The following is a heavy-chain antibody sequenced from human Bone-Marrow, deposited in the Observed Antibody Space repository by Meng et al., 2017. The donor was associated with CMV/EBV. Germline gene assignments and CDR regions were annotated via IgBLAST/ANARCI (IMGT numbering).Heavy chain of an antibody. J-gene: IGHJ6*02. CDR1: GGTFSSYA. Sequence: SVKVSCKASGGTFSSYAISWVRQAPGQGLEWMGGIIPIFGTANYAQKFQGRVTITTDGSTSTAYMELSSLRSEDTAVYYCARKRGSYYGGDHYYYGMDVWGQGTTVAASS. CDR2: IIPIFGTA. V-gene: IGHV1-69*05. D-gene: IGHD1-26*01. CDR3: ARKRGSYYGGDHYYYGMDV.